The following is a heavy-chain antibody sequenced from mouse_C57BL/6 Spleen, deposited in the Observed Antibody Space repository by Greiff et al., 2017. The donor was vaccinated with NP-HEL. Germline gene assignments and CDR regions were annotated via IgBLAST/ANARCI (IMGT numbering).Heavy chain of an antibody. D-gene: IGHD1-1*01. Sequence: VQLQQSGPELVKPGASVKISCKASGYSFTDYNMTWVKQSNGKSLEWIGVINPNYGTTSYNQKFKGKATLTVDHSSSTAYMQLNSLTSEDSAVYYCARSMHYYGSSYWFAYWGQGTLVTVSA. J-gene: IGHJ3*01. CDR2: INPNYGTT. V-gene: IGHV1-39*01. CDR1: GYSFTDYN. CDR3: ARSMHYYGSSYWFAY.